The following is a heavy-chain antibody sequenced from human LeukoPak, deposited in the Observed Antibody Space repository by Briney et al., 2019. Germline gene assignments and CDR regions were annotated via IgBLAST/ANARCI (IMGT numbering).Heavy chain of an antibody. CDR1: GYTFTSYG. CDR3: AAPQQLGHLFDY. J-gene: IGHJ4*02. V-gene: IGHV1-2*02. Sequence: GASVKVSCKASGYTFTSYGINWVRQAPGQGLEWMGWINPNSGGTNYAQKFQGRVTMTRDTSISTAYMELSRLRSDDTAVYYCAAPQQLGHLFDYWGQGTLVTVSS. D-gene: IGHD6-13*01. CDR2: INPNSGGT.